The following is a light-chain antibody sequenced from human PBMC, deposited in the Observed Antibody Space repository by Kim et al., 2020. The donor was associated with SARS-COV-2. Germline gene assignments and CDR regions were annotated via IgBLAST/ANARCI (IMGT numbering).Light chain of an antibody. Sequence: ATLSCRASQSVSSTFLAWHQQKPDQAQKPDQAPRLLMYGASIRATGIPDRFSGSGSGTDFTLTISRLEPEDFAVYYCQQYGSSPRSFGQGTKLEI. CDR1: QSVSSTF. CDR2: GAS. J-gene: IGKJ2*03. CDR3: QQYGSSPRS. V-gene: IGKV3-20*01.